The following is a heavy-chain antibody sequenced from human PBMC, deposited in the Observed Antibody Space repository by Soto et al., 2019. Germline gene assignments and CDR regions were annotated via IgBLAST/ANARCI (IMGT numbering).Heavy chain of an antibody. D-gene: IGHD3-9*01. Sequence: EVQLLESGGGLVQPGGSLRLSCAASGFTFSSYGMTWVRQAPGKGLELVSFISGSRSMTYYTNYADSVKGRFTISRDNATNTLYPQMSSLRAEETAVYYCAIVMIPKNDMMFHYWGQGTLVTVSS. CDR3: AIVMIPKNDMMFHY. V-gene: IGHV3-23*01. CDR1: GFTFSSYG. CDR2: ISGSRSMTYYT. J-gene: IGHJ4*02.